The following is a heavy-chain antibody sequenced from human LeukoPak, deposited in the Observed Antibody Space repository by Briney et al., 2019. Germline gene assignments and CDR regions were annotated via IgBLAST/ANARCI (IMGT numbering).Heavy chain of an antibody. CDR1: GGSISSSSYY. V-gene: IGHV4-39*07. CDR3: ARDRLEIFGVAIRYYYYYMDV. D-gene: IGHD3-3*01. J-gene: IGHJ6*03. Sequence: SETLSLTCTVSGGSISSSSYYWGWIRQPPGKGLEWIGSIYYSGSTYYNPSLKSRVTISVDTSKNQFSLKLSSVTAADTAVYYCARDRLEIFGVAIRYYYYYMDVWGKGTTVTVSS. CDR2: IYYSGST.